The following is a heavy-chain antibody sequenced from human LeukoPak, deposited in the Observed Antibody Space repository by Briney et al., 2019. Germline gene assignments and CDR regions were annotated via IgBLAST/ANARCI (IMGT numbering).Heavy chain of an antibody. V-gene: IGHV4-34*01. CDR2: IDHSGTT. CDR3: ARFDGYCSSTSCYGTRGFDP. J-gene: IGHJ5*02. Sequence: SETLSLTCAVYGGSFTTYFWSWIRQPPGKGPEWIGEIDHSGTTNYNPSLKSRVTISVDKSKIQFSLKLSSVTAADTAVYYCARFDGYCSSTSCYGTRGFDPWGQGTLVTVSS. D-gene: IGHD2-2*03. CDR1: GGSFTTYF.